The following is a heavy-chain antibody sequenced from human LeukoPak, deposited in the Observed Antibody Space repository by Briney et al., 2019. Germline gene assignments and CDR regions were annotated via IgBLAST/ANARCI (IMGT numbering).Heavy chain of an antibody. CDR1: GFTFSSYA. Sequence: PGGSLRLSCAASGFTFSSYAMHWVRQAPGKGLEWVAVISYDGSNKYYADSVKGRFTISRDNSKNTLYLQMNSLRAEDTAVYYCARGREERHYYDSSGYSNYWGQGTLVTVSS. CDR2: ISYDGSNK. D-gene: IGHD3-22*01. J-gene: IGHJ4*02. CDR3: ARGREERHYYDSSGYSNY. V-gene: IGHV3-30*04.